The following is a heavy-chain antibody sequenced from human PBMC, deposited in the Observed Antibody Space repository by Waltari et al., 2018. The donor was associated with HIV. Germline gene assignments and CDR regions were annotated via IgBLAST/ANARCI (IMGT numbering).Heavy chain of an antibody. V-gene: IGHV4-39*01. Sequence: QLQLQESGPGLVKSSETLSLTCTVSGGSMTSSSYYWGWIRQPPGKGLEWIGSMSYSGGTYHNPSLRIRLTISVDTSKNQFSLKLTSVTAADTAVYYCARSFSGYSNYFDPWGQGTLVTVSS. D-gene: IGHD4-4*01. CDR3: ARSFSGYSNYFDP. CDR2: MSYSGGT. J-gene: IGHJ5*02. CDR1: GGSMTSSSYY.